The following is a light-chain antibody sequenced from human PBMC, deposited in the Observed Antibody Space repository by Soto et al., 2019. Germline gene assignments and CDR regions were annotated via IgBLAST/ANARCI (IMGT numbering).Light chain of an antibody. J-gene: IGKJ1*01. Sequence: IVLTQSPGTLSLSPGERATLSCRASLTGNNKYLATYQHKSGQPPRLLIYGVYTRATGITDRFTGSGSGTEFTLTITRLEPEDCADYFCHDYGYSRWTFGQGTKVEIK. V-gene: IGKV3-20*01. CDR1: LTGNNKY. CDR3: HDYGYSRWT. CDR2: GVY.